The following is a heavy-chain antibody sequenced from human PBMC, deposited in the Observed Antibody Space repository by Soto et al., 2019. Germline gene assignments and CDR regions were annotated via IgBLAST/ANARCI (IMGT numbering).Heavy chain of an antibody. CDR3: ARDKGASGGEFDV. D-gene: IGHD2-15*01. CDR2: IYYSGTT. V-gene: IGHV4-59*01. J-gene: IGHJ3*01. CDR1: GGSISSYY. Sequence: QVQLQESGPGLVKPSETLSHTCTVSGGSISSYYWSWIRQPPGKGLEWIGYIYYSGTTNYNPSLKSRVTMSVDTSKNQFSLKLSSVTAADTAVYYCARDKGASGGEFDVWGQGTPVTVSS.